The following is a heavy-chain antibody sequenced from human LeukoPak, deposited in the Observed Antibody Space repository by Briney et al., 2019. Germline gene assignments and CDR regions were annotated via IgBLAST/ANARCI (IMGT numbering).Heavy chain of an antibody. CDR3: ARRGIALTGSWNWYFDL. D-gene: IGHD6-13*01. Sequence: SETLSLTCTVSGGSISSSTYYWGWIRRPPGKGLEWIGSIHYSGSTYYNPSLKSRVTISVETSTNQFSLKLSSVTAADTAVYYCARRGIALTGSWNWYFDLWGRGTLVTVSS. CDR1: GGSISSSTYY. V-gene: IGHV4-39*01. CDR2: IHYSGST. J-gene: IGHJ2*01.